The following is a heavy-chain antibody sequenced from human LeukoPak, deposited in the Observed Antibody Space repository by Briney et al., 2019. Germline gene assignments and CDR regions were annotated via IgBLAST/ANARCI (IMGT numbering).Heavy chain of an antibody. CDR3: ARDSGDSSGYYAAFDI. Sequence: GGSLRLSCAASGFTFSSYSMNWVRQAPGKGLEWVSSISSSSSYIYYADSVKGRFTISRDNAKNSLYLQMNSLRAEDTAVYYCARDSGDSSGYYAAFDIWGQGTMVTVSS. CDR2: ISSSSSYI. J-gene: IGHJ3*02. V-gene: IGHV3-21*01. D-gene: IGHD3-22*01. CDR1: GFTFSSYS.